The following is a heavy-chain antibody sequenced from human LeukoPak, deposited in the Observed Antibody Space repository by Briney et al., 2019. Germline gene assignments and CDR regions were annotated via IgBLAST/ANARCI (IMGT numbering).Heavy chain of an antibody. CDR2: INSDGSST. D-gene: IGHD6-19*01. CDR3: ARDPLPYSSGYLDY. CDR1: GFTFSSYA. J-gene: IGHJ4*02. Sequence: GGSLRLSCAASGFTFSSYAMSWVRQAPGKGLEWVSRINSDGSSTSYADSVKGRFTISRDNAKNTLYLQMNSLRAEDTAVYYCARDPLPYSSGYLDYWGQGTLVTVSS. V-gene: IGHV3-74*01.